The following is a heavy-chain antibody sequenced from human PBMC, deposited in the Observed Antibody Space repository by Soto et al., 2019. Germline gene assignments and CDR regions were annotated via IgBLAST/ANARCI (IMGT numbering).Heavy chain of an antibody. CDR1: GFTFSSYA. V-gene: IGHV3-23*01. CDR2: ISGSGGST. CDR3: AKAGGDYFHYYYYGMDV. D-gene: IGHD4-17*01. Sequence: GGSLRLSCAASGFTFSSYAMSWVRQAPGKGLEWVSAISGSGGSTYYADSVKGRFTISRDNSKNTLYLQMNSLRAEDTAVYYCAKAGGDYFHYYYYGMDVWGQGTTVTVSS. J-gene: IGHJ6*02.